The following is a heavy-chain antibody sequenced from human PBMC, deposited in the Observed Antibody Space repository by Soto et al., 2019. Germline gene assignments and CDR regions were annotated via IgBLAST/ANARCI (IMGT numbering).Heavy chain of an antibody. J-gene: IGHJ4*02. Sequence: QVHLQESGPGLVKPSETLSLTCAISGGSTSSSDWWTWVRQPPGEGLEWIGEIHRDGVTNYNSSLKSRRTISLDQSMNQFSLSLTSVTAADAAVYFCAGRPEIHPRWGQGILVPVSS. D-gene: IGHD1-26*01. CDR1: GGSTSSSDW. CDR3: AGRPEIHPR. V-gene: IGHV4-4*02. CDR2: IHRDGVT.